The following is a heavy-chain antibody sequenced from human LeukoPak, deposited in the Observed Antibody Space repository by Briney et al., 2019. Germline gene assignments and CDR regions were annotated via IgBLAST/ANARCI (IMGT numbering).Heavy chain of an antibody. CDR1: GGSFSGYY. V-gene: IGHV4-34*01. J-gene: IGHJ4*02. CDR3: ARGPPDHYFDY. Sequence: SETPSLTCAVYGGSFSGYYWSWIRQPPGKGLEWIGEINHSGSTNYNPSLKSRVTISVDTSKNQFSLKLSSVTAADTAVYYCARGPPDHYFDYWGQGTLVTVSS. CDR2: INHSGST.